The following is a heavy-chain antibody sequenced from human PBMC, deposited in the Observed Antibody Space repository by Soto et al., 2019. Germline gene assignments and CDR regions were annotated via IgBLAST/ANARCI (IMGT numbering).Heavy chain of an antibody. J-gene: IGHJ6*04. V-gene: IGHV3-13*01. CDR2: IGTAGDT. CDR3: ARDLGGYGSRDV. CDR1: GFTFSSYD. D-gene: IGHD6-25*01. Sequence: EVQLVESGGGLVQPGGSLRLSCAASGFTFSSYDMHWVRQATGKGLEWVSAIGTAGDTYYPGSVKGRLTISRENAKNSLYLQMNILRAGDTAVYYCARDLGGYGSRDVCGKGTTVTVSS.